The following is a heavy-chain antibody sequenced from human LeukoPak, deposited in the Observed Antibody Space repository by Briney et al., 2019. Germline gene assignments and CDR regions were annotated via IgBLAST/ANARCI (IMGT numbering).Heavy chain of an antibody. CDR2: ISCSSSYI. CDR1: GFTFSSYS. Sequence: GGSLRLSCAASGFTFSSYSMHWVRQAPGKGLEWVSSISCSSSYIYYADSVKGRFTISRDNAKNSLYLQMNSLRAEDTAVYYCARDRGKQWLRWGQGTLVTVSS. J-gene: IGHJ4*02. D-gene: IGHD6-19*01. V-gene: IGHV3-21*01. CDR3: ARDRGKQWLR.